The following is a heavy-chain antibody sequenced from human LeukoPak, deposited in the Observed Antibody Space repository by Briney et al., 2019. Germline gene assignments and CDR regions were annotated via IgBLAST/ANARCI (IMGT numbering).Heavy chain of an antibody. Sequence: PSETLSLTCAVYGGSFSGYYWSWIRQPPGKGLEWIGEINHSGSTNYNPSLKSRVTISVDMSKNQFSLKLSSVTAADTAVYYCARNRYYYYYYYMDVWGKGTTVTVSS. J-gene: IGHJ6*03. D-gene: IGHD1-14*01. V-gene: IGHV4-34*01. CDR2: INHSGST. CDR1: GGSFSGYY. CDR3: ARNRYYYYYYYMDV.